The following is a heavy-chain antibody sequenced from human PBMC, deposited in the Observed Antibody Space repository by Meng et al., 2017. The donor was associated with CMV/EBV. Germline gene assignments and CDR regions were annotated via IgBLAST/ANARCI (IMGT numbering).Heavy chain of an antibody. J-gene: IGHJ6*02. D-gene: IGHD2-2*01. CDR3: AKGSRLPEGIYYYGMDV. Sequence: GGSLRLSCAASGFTFSSYEMNWVRQAPGKGLEWISYISSSGDVEFYADSVKGRFTISRDNAKNSLYLQMNSLRAEDTAVYYCAKGSRLPEGIYYYGMDVWGQGTTVTVSS. CDR1: GFTFSSYE. V-gene: IGHV3-48*03. CDR2: ISSSGDVE.